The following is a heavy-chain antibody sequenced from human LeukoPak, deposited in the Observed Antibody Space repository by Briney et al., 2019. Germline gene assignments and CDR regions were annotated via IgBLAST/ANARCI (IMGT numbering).Heavy chain of an antibody. V-gene: IGHV3-23*01. J-gene: IGHJ4*02. CDR2: ISGSGGST. CDR1: GFTFSSYA. Sequence: GGSLRLSCAASGFTFSSYAMSWVRQAPGKGLEWVSAISGSGGSTYYADSVKGRFTISRDNSKNMLYLQMNSLRAEDTAVYYCAKPYYYGSGSYPFDYWGQGTLVTVSS. D-gene: IGHD3-10*01. CDR3: AKPYYYGSGSYPFDY.